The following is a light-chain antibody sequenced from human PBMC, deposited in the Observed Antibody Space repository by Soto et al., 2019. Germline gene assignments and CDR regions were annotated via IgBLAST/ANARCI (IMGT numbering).Light chain of an antibody. J-gene: IGKJ3*01. CDR3: QHYNDWPPAFT. CDR1: QSLSRN. V-gene: IGKV3-15*01. CDR2: GAS. Sequence: EILMTQSPATLSVSPGERATLSCRASQSLSRNLAWYQQKPGQAPRLLIYGASTRASGIPARFSGVGSGTELTLAISSLQSEDFALYYCQHYNDWPPAFTFGPGTKVAL.